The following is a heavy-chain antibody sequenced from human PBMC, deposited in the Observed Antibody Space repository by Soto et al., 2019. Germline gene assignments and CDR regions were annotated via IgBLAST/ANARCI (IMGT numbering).Heavy chain of an antibody. CDR3: ARDQPGYSYGYGLGY. D-gene: IGHD5-18*01. CDR2: ISSRSSYI. J-gene: IGHJ4*02. V-gene: IGHV3-21*01. CDR1: GFTFSSDS. Sequence: EVQLVESGGGLVKPGGSLRLSCAASGFTFSSDSMNWVRQAPGKGLEWVSSISSRSSYIYYADSVKGRFTISRDNAKNSLYLQMNSLRAEDTAVYYCARDQPGYSYGYGLGYWGQGTLVTVSS.